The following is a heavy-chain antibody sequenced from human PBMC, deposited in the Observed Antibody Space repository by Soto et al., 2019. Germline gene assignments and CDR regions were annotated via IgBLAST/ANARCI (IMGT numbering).Heavy chain of an antibody. CDR1: GFTFGSRA. V-gene: IGHV3-23*01. D-gene: IGHD3-10*01. J-gene: IGHJ4*01. CDR3: ASGSKDSYPGSRIFDF. CDR2: ITDTGGDS. Sequence: GGSLRLSCVASGFTFGSRAMSWVRQAPGEGLEWVSTITDTGGDSKSADSVRGRFAISRDNSRNTLYLQMSSLRAEDSAVYYCASGSKDSYPGSRIFDFWGRGTLVTVSS.